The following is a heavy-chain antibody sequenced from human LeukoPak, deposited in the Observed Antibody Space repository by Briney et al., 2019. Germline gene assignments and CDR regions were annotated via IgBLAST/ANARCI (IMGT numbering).Heavy chain of an antibody. V-gene: IGHV1-2*02. Sequence: SVNVSGTPSGSSFSGHDIHSLRRAPGHRPGWLGWMHPNRRGTDYGQKFQGRVTMSRDTSISTAYMELSRLTTDDTAVYYCVRGGGNMAASCDPWGQGTLVTVSS. D-gene: IGHD6-13*01. CDR2: MHPNRRGT. CDR3: VRGGGNMAASCDP. J-gene: IGHJ5*02. CDR1: GSSFSGHD.